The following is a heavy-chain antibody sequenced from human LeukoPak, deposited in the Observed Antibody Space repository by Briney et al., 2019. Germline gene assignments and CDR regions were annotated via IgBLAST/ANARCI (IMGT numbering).Heavy chain of an antibody. CDR1: GFTFSGYA. Sequence: GGSLRLSCAASGFTFSGYAMHWVRQAPGKGLEWVSVMSYDGSNKYYADSVKGRFTISRDNSKNTLYLQMNSLRAEDTAVYYCARDTWSQWLDYYYYYGMDVWGQGTTVTVSS. D-gene: IGHD6-19*01. J-gene: IGHJ6*02. V-gene: IGHV3-30*04. CDR2: MSYDGSNK. CDR3: ARDTWSQWLDYYYYYGMDV.